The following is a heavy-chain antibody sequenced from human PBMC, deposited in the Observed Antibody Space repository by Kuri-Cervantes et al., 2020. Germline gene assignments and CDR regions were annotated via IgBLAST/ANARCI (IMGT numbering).Heavy chain of an antibody. V-gene: IGHV4-61*02. D-gene: IGHD3-10*01. Sequence: SCTVSGGSISSGSYYWSWIRQPAGKGLEWIGRIYTSGSTNYNPSLKSRVTISVDTPKNQFSLKLSSVTAADTAVYYCARKSGSIYYFDYWGQGTLVTVSS. J-gene: IGHJ4*02. CDR1: GGSISSGSYY. CDR2: IYTSGST. CDR3: ARKSGSIYYFDY.